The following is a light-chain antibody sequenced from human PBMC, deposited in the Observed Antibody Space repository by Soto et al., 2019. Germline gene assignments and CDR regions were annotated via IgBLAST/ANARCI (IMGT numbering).Light chain of an antibody. CDR3: SSCSTSSTHVV. CDR2: EVT. Sequence: QSALTQPASVSGSPGQSITISCTGTSSDVGGCKYVSWYQQHPGKAPKLMIYEVTYRPSGVSNRFSGSKSDNTASLTISGLQAEDEADYYCSSCSTSSTHVVFGGGTKLTVL. J-gene: IGLJ2*01. V-gene: IGLV2-14*01. CDR1: SSDVGGCKY.